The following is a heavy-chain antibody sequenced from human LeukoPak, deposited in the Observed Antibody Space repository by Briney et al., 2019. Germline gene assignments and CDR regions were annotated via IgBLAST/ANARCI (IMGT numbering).Heavy chain of an antibody. J-gene: IGHJ4*02. Sequence: GGSLRLSCAASGFTFSSYAMSWVRQAPGKGLEWASAISGSGGSTYYADSVKGRFTISRDNSKNTLYLQMNSLRAEDTAVYYCANLPIPYDFWSGYWAPDYWGQGTLVTVSS. CDR1: GFTFSSYA. D-gene: IGHD3-3*01. V-gene: IGHV3-23*01. CDR2: ISGSGGST. CDR3: ANLPIPYDFWSGYWAPDY.